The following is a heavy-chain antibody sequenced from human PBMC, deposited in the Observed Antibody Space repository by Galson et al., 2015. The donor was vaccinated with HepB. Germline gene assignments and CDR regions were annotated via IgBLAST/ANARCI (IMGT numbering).Heavy chain of an antibody. CDR2: IYPGDSDT. CDR1: GYSFTSYW. Sequence: KISCKGSGYSFTSYWIGWVRQMPGKGLEWMGIIYPGDSDTRYSPSFQGQVTISADRSISTAYLQWSSLKASDTTMYYCARYGDKNWNEGDYWGQGTLVTVSS. J-gene: IGHJ4*02. D-gene: IGHD1-1*01. CDR3: ARYGDKNWNEGDY. V-gene: IGHV5-51*01.